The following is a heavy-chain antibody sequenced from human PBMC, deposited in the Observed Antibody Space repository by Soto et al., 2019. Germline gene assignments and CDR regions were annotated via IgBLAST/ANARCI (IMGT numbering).Heavy chain of an antibody. V-gene: IGHV1-3*01. J-gene: IGHJ3*02. Sequence: ASVKVSCKASGYTFTNYVMHWVRQAPGQRLEWMGSINAGDDNTKYSQKFQGRVTITTDTSASTAYMELSSLRSEDTAIYYCARVNGPWAFDIWGQGTMVTVSS. CDR1: GYTFTNYV. CDR3: ARVNGPWAFDI. CDR2: INAGDDNT.